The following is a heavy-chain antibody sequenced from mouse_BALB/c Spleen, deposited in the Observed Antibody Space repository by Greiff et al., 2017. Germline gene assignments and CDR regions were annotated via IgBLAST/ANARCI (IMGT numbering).Heavy chain of an antibody. CDR2: ILPGSGST. CDR1: GYTFSSYW. J-gene: IGHJ3*01. D-gene: IGHD1-1*01. CDR3: ARAVLLRSSAY. Sequence: VHLVESGAELMKPGASVKISCKATGYTFSSYWIEWVKQRPGHGLEWIGEILPGSGSTNYNEKFKGKATFTADTSSNTAYMQLSSLTSEDSAVYYCARAVLLRSSAYWGQGTLVTVSA. V-gene: IGHV1-9*01.